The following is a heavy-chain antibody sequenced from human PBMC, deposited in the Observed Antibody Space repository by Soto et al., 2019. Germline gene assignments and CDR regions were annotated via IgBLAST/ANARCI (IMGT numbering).Heavy chain of an antibody. Sequence: PSETLSLTCTVSGGSISSGDYYWSWIRQPPGKGLEWIGYIYYSGSTYYNPSLKSRVTISVDTSKNQFSLKLSSVTAADTAVYYCARAGGGFVVVVAATRAHHNWFDPWGQGTLVTVSS. D-gene: IGHD2-15*01. CDR3: ARAGGGFVVVVAATRAHHNWFDP. CDR1: GGSISSGDYY. V-gene: IGHV4-30-4*01. CDR2: IYYSGST. J-gene: IGHJ5*02.